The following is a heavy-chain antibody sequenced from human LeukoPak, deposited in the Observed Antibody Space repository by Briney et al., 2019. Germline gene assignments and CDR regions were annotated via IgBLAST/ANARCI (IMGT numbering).Heavy chain of an antibody. CDR2: INHSGST. D-gene: IGHD3-22*01. CDR1: GGSFSGYY. Sequence: SETLSLTCAVYGGSFSGYYWSWIRQPPGKGLEWIGEINHSGSTNYNPSLKSRVTISVDTSKNQFSLKLGSVTAADTAVYYCARFGIERKVVITKAAFDIWGQGTMVTVSS. V-gene: IGHV4-34*01. J-gene: IGHJ3*02. CDR3: ARFGIERKVVITKAAFDI.